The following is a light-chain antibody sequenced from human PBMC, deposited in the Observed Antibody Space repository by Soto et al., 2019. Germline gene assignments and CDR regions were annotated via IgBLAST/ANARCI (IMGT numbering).Light chain of an antibody. J-gene: IGLJ2*01. V-gene: IGLV2-14*01. CDR3: RSYTSSSTLVV. CDR1: SSDVGGYNY. CDR2: DVS. Sequence: QSALTQPASVSGSPGQSITISCTGTSSDVGGYNYVSWYQQHPGKAPELMIYDVSNRPSGVSNRFSGSKSGNTASLTISGLPAEYEADYYCRSYTSSSTLVVFVGGTKLTVL.